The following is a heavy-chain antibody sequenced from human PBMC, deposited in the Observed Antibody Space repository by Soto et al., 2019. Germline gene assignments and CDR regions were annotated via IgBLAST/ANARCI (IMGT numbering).Heavy chain of an antibody. CDR3: AKNQERELPRVIDF. CDR1: ELTFINYA. CDR2: MSGSSSTT. J-gene: IGHJ4*02. V-gene: IGHV3-23*01. Sequence: GWSLRLSCATSELTFINYAMSWVRQAPGGGLEWVSSMSGSSSTTYYADSVKGRFTISRDRSKNTLYLQMSSLRAEDTALYYCAKNQERELPRVIDFWGQGTLVTVSS. D-gene: IGHD1-7*01.